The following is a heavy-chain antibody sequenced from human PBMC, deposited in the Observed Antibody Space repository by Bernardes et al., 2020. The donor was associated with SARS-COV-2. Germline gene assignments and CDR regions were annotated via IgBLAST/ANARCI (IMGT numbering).Heavy chain of an antibody. CDR3: VREGRDGEPEGDC. Sequence: SLPLPSAASGLAPSDHYISWTRHSPRPGPERVSYSGSSRSPIYYADSVKGRRTTSRDYAKNSLSLQMNSLRAEDTAVYYCVREGRDGEPEGDCWGQGTLVTVSS. CDR1: GLAPSDHY. CDR2: SGSSRSPI. J-gene: IGHJ4*02. V-gene: IGHV3-11*01.